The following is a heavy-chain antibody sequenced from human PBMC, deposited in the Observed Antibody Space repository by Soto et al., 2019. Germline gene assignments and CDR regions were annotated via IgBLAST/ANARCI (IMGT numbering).Heavy chain of an antibody. CDR1: GGSISSSNW. V-gene: IGHV4-4*02. D-gene: IGHD3-9*01. CDR2: IYHSEST. CDR3: ARLQYDILTGPWAFDI. J-gene: IGHJ3*02. Sequence: SETLSLTCAVSGGSISSSNWWSWVRQPPGKGLEWIGEIYHSESTNYNPSLKSRVTISVDKSKNQFSLKLSSVTAADTVVYYCARLQYDILTGPWAFDIWGQGTMVTVSS.